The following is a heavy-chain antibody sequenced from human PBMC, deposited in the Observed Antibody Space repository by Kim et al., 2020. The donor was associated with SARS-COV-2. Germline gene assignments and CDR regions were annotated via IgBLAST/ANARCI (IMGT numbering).Heavy chain of an antibody. CDR3: ARHVSYYDSSGYLYFDY. J-gene: IGHJ4*02. D-gene: IGHD3-22*01. V-gene: IGHV5-51*01. CDR1: GYSFTSYW. Sequence: GESLKISCKGSGYSFTSYWIGWVRQMPGKGLEWMGIIYPGDSDTRYSPSFQGQVTISADKSISTAYLQWSSLKASDTAMYYCARHVSYYDSSGYLYFDYWGQGTLVTVSS. CDR2: IYPGDSDT.